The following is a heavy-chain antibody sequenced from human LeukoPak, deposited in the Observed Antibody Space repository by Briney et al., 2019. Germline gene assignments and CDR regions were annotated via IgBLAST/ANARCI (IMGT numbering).Heavy chain of an antibody. CDR2: ISSSSTYI. Sequence: GGSLRLSCAVSGFTFSDYNKNWVRQAPGKGLEWVSSISSSSTYIYYADSLKGRFTISRDNAKNSLYLQMNSLRAEDTAVYFCARYSGSYRDYWGQGTLVTVSS. V-gene: IGHV3-21*01. CDR1: GFTFSDYN. D-gene: IGHD1-26*01. J-gene: IGHJ4*02. CDR3: ARYSGSYRDY.